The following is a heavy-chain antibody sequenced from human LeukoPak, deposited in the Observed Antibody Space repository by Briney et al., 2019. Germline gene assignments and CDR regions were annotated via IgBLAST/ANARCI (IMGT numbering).Heavy chain of an antibody. CDR2: ISGSGGST. J-gene: IGHJ4*02. D-gene: IGHD3-22*01. CDR3: AKGGYYDSSGYLPGYYFDY. Sequence: GGSLRLSCAASGFTFSSYAMSWVRQAPGKGLEWVSAISGSGGSTYYADSVKGRFTISRDNSKNTLYLQMNSLGAEDTAVYYCAKGGYYDSSGYLPGYYFDYWGQGTLVTVSS. CDR1: GFTFSSYA. V-gene: IGHV3-23*01.